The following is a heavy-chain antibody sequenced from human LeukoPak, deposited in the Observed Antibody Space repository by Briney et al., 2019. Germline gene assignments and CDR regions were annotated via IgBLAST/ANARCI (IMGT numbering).Heavy chain of an antibody. J-gene: IGHJ4*02. V-gene: IGHV4-4*07. CDR1: GGSISSYY. CDR3: ASDDRCELND. Sequence: SETLSLTCTVPGGSISSYYWSWIRQPARKGLEWIGRIYTSGSTNYNPSLKSRATMSVDTSNNQFSLKLNSVTAAHTAVHYCASDDRCELNDWGQGTLVTVSS. CDR2: IYTSGST. D-gene: IGHD1-26*01.